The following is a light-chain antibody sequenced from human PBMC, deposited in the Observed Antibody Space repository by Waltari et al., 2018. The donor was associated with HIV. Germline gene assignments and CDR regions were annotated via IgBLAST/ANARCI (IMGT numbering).Light chain of an antibody. CDR2: EGR. CDR3: CSYAGSSTLEV. J-gene: IGLJ2*01. Sequence: QSALTPPASVSGSPGQSIPIPCTGTTSDVGSYNLVSWYQQHPGKAPKLMIYEGRKRPSGVSNRFSGSKSGNTASLTISGLQAEDEADYYCCSYAGSSTLEVFGGGTKLTVL. CDR1: TSDVGSYNL. V-gene: IGLV2-23*01.